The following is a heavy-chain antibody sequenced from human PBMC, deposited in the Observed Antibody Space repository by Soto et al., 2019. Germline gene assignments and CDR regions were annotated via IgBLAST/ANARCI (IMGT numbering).Heavy chain of an antibody. J-gene: IGHJ4*02. Sequence: SEILSLTCAVSGDSVSSSFWWTWVRQPPGKGLEWIGEIYHTETTNYAPSLKSRVTISLDKSMNQFSLRFNSVTPADTAVYYCARYDFGTFDNWGQGIRVTVSS. V-gene: IGHV4-4*02. CDR2: IYHTETT. CDR1: GDSVSSSFW. CDR3: ARYDFGTFDN. D-gene: IGHD4-17*01.